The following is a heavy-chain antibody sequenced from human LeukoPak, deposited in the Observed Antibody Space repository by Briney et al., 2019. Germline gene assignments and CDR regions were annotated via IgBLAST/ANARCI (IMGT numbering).Heavy chain of an antibody. Sequence: SETLSLTCTVSGGSISSSSYYWGWIRQPPGKGLEWIGSIYYSGSTYYNPSLKSRVTISVDTSKNQFSLKLSSVTAADTAVYYCARHDCSSTSCSFDYWGQGTLVTVSS. CDR1: GGSISSSSYY. V-gene: IGHV4-39*01. D-gene: IGHD2-2*01. J-gene: IGHJ4*02. CDR2: IYYSGST. CDR3: ARHDCSSTSCSFDY.